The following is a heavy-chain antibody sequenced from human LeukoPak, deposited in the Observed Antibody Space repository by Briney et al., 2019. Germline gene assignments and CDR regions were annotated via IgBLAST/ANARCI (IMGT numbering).Heavy chain of an antibody. CDR1: GGTFISYA. CDR2: IIPIFGTA. J-gene: IGHJ5*02. Sequence: SVKVSCKASGGTFISYAISWVRQAPGQGLEWMGRIIPIFGTANYAQKFQGRVTITTDESTSTAYMELSSLRSEDTAVYYCARDGIAAAGRYNWFDPWGQGTLVTVSS. V-gene: IGHV1-69*05. CDR3: ARDGIAAAGRYNWFDP. D-gene: IGHD6-13*01.